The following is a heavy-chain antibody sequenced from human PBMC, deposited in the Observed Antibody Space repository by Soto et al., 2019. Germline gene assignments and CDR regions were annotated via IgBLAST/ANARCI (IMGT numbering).Heavy chain of an antibody. CDR1: GYTFIRYA. CDR3: ARAIAGGYGHTTLDY. Sequence: ASVKVSCKASGYTFIRYAMNWVRQAPGQRLEWMGWINAGNGNTKYSQKFQGRVTITRDTSARTAYMELSSLRSEDTAVYYCARAIAGGYGHTTLDYWGQGTVVTVSS. CDR2: INAGNGNT. V-gene: IGHV1-3*01. D-gene: IGHD5-18*01. J-gene: IGHJ4*02.